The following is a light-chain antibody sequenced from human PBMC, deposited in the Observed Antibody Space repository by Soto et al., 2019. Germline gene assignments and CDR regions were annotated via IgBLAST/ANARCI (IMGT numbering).Light chain of an antibody. V-gene: IGKV1-9*01. J-gene: IGKJ2*01. CDR2: AAS. Sequence: DIQLNQSPSFLSASVGDRVTITCRASQGFSSYLAWYQQKPGKAPKLLIYAASTLQSGVPSRFSGSGSETEFTLTISSLQPEDFATYYCQQLNSYPRYTFGQGTKLEIK. CDR1: QGFSSY. CDR3: QQLNSYPRYT.